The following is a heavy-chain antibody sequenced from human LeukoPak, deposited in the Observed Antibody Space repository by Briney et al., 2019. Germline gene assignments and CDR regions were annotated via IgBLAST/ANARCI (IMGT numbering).Heavy chain of an antibody. CDR2: ISAYNGNT. V-gene: IGHV1-18*01. CDR3: ARDLSPLGRYYYGMDV. CDR1: GYTFTSYG. Sequence: ASVKVSCQASGYTFTSYGISWVRQAPGQGLEWMGWISAYNGNTNYAQKLQGRVTMTTDTSTSTAYMELRSLRSDDTAVYYCARDLSPLGRYYYGMDVWGQGTTVTVSS. J-gene: IGHJ6*02.